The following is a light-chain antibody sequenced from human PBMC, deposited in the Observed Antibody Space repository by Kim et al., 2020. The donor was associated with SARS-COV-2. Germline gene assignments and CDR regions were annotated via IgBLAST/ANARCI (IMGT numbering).Light chain of an antibody. V-gene: IGLV2-14*03. CDR1: SSDVGGYNH. CDR2: DVT. CDR3: NSFTSSSTWV. J-gene: IGLJ3*02. Sequence: GQSITVSCTGTSSDVGGYNHVSWYQQHPGQAPKLLIYDVTNRPSGVSDRFSGSKSGNTASLTISVLQAEDEADYYCNSFTSSSTWVFGGGTQLTVL.